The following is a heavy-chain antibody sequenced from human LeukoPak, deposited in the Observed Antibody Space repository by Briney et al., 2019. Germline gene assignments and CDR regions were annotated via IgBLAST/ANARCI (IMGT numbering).Heavy chain of an antibody. CDR2: IRSRSGNT. D-gene: IGHD3-22*01. J-gene: IGHJ4*02. Sequence: GGSLRLSCAASGFTFASYAMSWVRQSPRKGLEWVSLIRSRSGNTHYADSVKGRFTISRDNSKDTLYLQMNSLTAEDTAVYYCAKLAGSSYYHDSSGSYFPDYWGQGTLVTVSS. CDR3: AKLAGSSYYHDSSGSYFPDY. V-gene: IGHV3-23*01. CDR1: GFTFASYA.